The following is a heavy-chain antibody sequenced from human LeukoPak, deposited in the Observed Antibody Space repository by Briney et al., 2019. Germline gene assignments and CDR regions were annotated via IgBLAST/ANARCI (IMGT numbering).Heavy chain of an antibody. CDR2: INHSGST. J-gene: IGHJ5*02. Sequence: SETLSLTCAVYGGSFSGYYWSWIRQPPGKGLEWIGEINHSGSTNYNPSLKSRVTISVDTSKNQFSLKLSSVTAADTAVYYCARGLSIDGSRYNWFDPWGQGTLVTVSS. D-gene: IGHD3-10*01. CDR1: GGSFSGYY. V-gene: IGHV4-34*01. CDR3: ARGLSIDGSRYNWFDP.